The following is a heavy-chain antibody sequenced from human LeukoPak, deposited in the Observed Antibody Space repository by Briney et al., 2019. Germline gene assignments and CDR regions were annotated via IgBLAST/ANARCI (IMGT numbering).Heavy chain of an antibody. CDR3: ARKSIHSGRVTWFDP. Sequence: PSETLSLTCSVSGYSISSESYWGWIRPPPGKGLEWIGIIHHSGSTFYNPSLKSRVTISVDTSKNQFSLKLSSVTAADTAVYCCARKSIHSGRVTWFDPWGQGTLVTVSS. CDR1: GYSISSESY. CDR2: IHHSGST. V-gene: IGHV4-38-2*02. D-gene: IGHD1-26*01. J-gene: IGHJ5*02.